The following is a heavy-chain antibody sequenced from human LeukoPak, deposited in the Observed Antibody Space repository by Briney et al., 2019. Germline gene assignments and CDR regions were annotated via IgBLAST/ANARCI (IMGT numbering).Heavy chain of an antibody. CDR3: ARWTGDACFDY. D-gene: IGHD3/OR15-3a*01. CDR2: ISSSSSTI. J-gene: IGHJ4*02. V-gene: IGHV3-48*01. CDR1: GFTFSSYS. Sequence: GGSRRLSCAASGFTFSSYSMKWVRQAPGKGLEWVSYISSSSSTIYYADSVKGRFTISRDNAKNSLYLQMNSLRAEDTAVYYCARWTGDACFDYWGQGTLVTVSS.